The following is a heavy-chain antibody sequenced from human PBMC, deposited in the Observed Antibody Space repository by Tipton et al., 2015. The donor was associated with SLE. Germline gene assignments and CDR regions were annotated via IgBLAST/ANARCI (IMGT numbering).Heavy chain of an antibody. CDR2: IRSKAYGGTT. CDR1: GFTFGDYA. J-gene: IGHJ4*02. D-gene: IGHD6-19*01. CDR3: SRDRSRYSSGDYFDY. V-gene: IGHV3-49*04. Sequence: SLRLSCTGFGFTFGDYAMGWVRQAPGKGLEWVSFIRSKAYGGTTEYAASVKGRFTISRDDSKSIAYLQMNGLKTEDTAVYYCSRDRSRYSSGDYFDYWGQGTLVTVSS.